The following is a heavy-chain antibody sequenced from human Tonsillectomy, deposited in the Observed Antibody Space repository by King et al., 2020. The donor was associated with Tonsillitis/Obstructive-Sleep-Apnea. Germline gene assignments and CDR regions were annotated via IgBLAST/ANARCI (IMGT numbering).Heavy chain of an antibody. J-gene: IGHJ3*02. CDR3: ARQGGGFGAFDI. CDR2: INHSGST. V-gene: IGHV4-34*01. Sequence: HVQLQQWGAGLLKPSETLSLTCAVYGGSFRGFYWSWIRQPLGKGLEWIGEINHSGSTNYNPSLKSRVTISVDTSENQFSLKLTSVTAADTAVYYCARQGGGFGAFDIWGQGTMVTVSS. D-gene: IGHD3-3*01. CDR1: GGSFRGFY.